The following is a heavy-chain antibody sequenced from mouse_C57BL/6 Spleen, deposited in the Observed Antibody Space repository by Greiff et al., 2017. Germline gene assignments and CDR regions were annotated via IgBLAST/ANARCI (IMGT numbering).Heavy chain of an antibody. CDR1: GFNINNTY. D-gene: IGHD1-1*01. J-gene: IGHJ2*01. CDR2: IDPANGNT. Sequence: EVQLQESVAELVRPGASVKLSCTASGFNINNTYMHWVKQRPGQGLEWIGRIDPANGNTKYAPKFQGKATITADTSSNTAYLQLSSLTSEDSAIYYCARGYYSSSYDFDYWGQGTTLTVSS. V-gene: IGHV14-3*01. CDR3: ARGYYSSSYDFDY.